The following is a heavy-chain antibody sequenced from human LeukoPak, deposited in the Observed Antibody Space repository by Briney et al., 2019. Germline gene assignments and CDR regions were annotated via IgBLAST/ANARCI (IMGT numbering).Heavy chain of an antibody. CDR3: AREESGGYFDY. Sequence: GASVKVSCKASGYTFTSYYMHWVRQAPGQGLEWMGVSNPSGVGTNYAQKFQGRVTMTRDTSTTTVYMELSSLRPEDTAVYYCAREESGGYFDYWGQGTLVTVSS. V-gene: IGHV1-46*01. CDR1: GYTFTSYY. J-gene: IGHJ4*02. CDR2: SNPSGVGT. D-gene: IGHD2-8*02.